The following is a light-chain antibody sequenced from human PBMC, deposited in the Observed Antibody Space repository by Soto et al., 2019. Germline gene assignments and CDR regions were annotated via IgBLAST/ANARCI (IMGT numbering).Light chain of an antibody. CDR2: DAS. CDR1: QSISSW. V-gene: IGKV1-5*01. J-gene: IGKJ1*01. Sequence: DIQMTQSPSTLSASAGDRVTITCRASQSISSWLAWYQQRPGKAPKLLIYDASSLERGVPSRFSGSGSGTEFTLTISSLQPEDFATYYCQVFDTYSRTFGQGTKXEIK. CDR3: QVFDTYSRT.